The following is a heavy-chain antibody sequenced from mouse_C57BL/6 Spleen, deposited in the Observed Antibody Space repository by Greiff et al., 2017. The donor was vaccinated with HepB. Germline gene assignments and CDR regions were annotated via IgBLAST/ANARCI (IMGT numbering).Heavy chain of an antibody. Sequence: EVQGVESGGGLVKPGGSLKLSCAASGFTFSDYGMHWVRQAPEKGLEWVAYISSGSSTIYYADTVKGRFTISRDNAKNTLFLQMTSLRSEDTAMYYCARDYGSSYGYAMDYWGQGTSVTVSS. CDR3: ARDYGSSYGYAMDY. CDR1: GFTFSDYG. J-gene: IGHJ4*01. D-gene: IGHD1-1*01. CDR2: ISSGSSTI. V-gene: IGHV5-17*01.